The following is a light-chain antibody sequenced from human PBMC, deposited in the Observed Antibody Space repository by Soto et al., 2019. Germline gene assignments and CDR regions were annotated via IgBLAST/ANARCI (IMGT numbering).Light chain of an antibody. V-gene: IGKV1-9*01. Sequence: DIHLTQSPSFLSASVGDRVTITFRPSQAVPNNMAWYQQKPGKPPKLLIYEESTLHSGVPSRFSGRKSGTQFPLTIDSLQPEDFATFYCQQVKTYPRPFGGGTKVDI. CDR3: QQVKTYPRP. CDR2: EES. CDR1: QAVPNN. J-gene: IGKJ4*01.